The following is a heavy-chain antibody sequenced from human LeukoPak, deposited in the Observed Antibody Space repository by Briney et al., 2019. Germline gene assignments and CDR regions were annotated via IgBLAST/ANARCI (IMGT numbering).Heavy chain of an antibody. D-gene: IGHD3-22*01. Sequence: GASVKVSCKASGYTFTTYAISWVRQAPGQGLEWIGWIATYNGNKDYAQKFQDRATMTTDTSTSTAYMELRSLRSDDTAVYYCARGYDSSGYYYYYFDYWGQGTLVTVSS. CDR2: IATYNGNK. CDR1: GYTFTTYA. V-gene: IGHV1-18*01. CDR3: ARGYDSSGYYYYYFDY. J-gene: IGHJ4*02.